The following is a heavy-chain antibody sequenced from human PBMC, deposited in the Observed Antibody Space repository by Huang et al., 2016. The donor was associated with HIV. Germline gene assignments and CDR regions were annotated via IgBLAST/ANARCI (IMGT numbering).Heavy chain of an antibody. D-gene: IGHD3-22*01. V-gene: IGHV4-39*01. CDR1: GGSIKSTNFY. CDR3: VRQTFYYDSGGYPPDY. J-gene: IGHJ4*02. CDR2: IYNSGDT. Sequence: HLQESGPGLVKPSETLSLTCSVSGGSIKSTNFYWGWIRQPPGKGLEWIGSIYNSGDTSYNPSLKSRVTMSVDTSKKQFSLKLNFVTAADTAIYYCVRQTFYYDSGGYPPDYWGQGTLVIVSS.